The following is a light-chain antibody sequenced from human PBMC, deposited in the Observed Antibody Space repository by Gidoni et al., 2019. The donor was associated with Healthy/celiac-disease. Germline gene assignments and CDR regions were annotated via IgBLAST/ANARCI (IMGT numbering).Light chain of an antibody. V-gene: IGKV3-15*01. CDR1: QSVSSN. Sequence: EIVMTQSPATLSVSPGERATVSCRASQSVSSNLAWYQQTPGQAPMLLIYGASTRATRITARVSGCGSGTEFTLTSSSLQSEDVAVYYCQQNNNWLSYFXGXTKVEIK. CDR2: GAS. CDR3: QQNNNWLSY. J-gene: IGKJ4*01.